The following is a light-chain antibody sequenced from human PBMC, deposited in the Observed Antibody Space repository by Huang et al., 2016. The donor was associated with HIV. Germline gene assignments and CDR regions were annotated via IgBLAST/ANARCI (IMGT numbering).Light chain of an antibody. CDR2: WAS. V-gene: IGKV4-1*01. Sequence: DIVMTQSPDSLAVSLGERATIDCKSSQSVLYSSNNKNDLAWYQQKSGQSPKLRIYWASTRESGVPDRFSGSGSGTDFTLTISSLQAEDVAVYFCQQYYSIPWTFGQGTKVEVK. CDR3: QQYYSIPWT. CDR1: QSVLYSSNNKND. J-gene: IGKJ1*01.